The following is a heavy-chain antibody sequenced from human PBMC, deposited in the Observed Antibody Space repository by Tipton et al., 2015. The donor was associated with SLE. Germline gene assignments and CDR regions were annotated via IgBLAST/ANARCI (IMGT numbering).Heavy chain of an antibody. D-gene: IGHD1-20*01. V-gene: IGHV1-3*01. Sequence: VQLVQSGAEVKKPGASVKVSCKASGYTFTGYYVHWVRQAPGQGLEWMGWINAGNGNTKYSQKFQGRVTITRDTSASTAYMELSSLRSEDTAVYYCARDQGITGPGLLDYWGQGTLVTVSS. CDR3: ARDQGITGPGLLDY. CDR2: INAGNGNT. CDR1: GYTFTGYY. J-gene: IGHJ4*02.